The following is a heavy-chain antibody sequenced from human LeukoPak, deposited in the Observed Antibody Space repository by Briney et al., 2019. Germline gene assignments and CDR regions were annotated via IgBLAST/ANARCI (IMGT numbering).Heavy chain of an antibody. Sequence: SVKVSCKASGGTFSSYAISWVRQAPGQGLEWMGGIIPIFGTANYAQKFQGRVTITADESTSTAYMELSSPRSEDTAVYYCARDSGEYSYGYRDYYYGMDVWGQGTTVTVSS. D-gene: IGHD5-18*01. J-gene: IGHJ6*02. CDR2: IIPIFGTA. CDR3: ARDSGEYSYGYRDYYYGMDV. CDR1: GGTFSSYA. V-gene: IGHV1-69*13.